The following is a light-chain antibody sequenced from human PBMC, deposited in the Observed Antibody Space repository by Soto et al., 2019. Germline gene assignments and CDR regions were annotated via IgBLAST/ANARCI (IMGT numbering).Light chain of an antibody. J-gene: IGKJ1*01. V-gene: IGKV3-20*01. Sequence: ETVLTQSPGTLSLSPGERATLSCRASQSLGSDYLAWYQQKPGQAPRLLIYAISTRATDIPDRFSGSGSGTDFTLTISSLEQEDFAMYYCQLYGTSRTFGQGTKVEI. CDR2: AIS. CDR1: QSLGSDY. CDR3: QLYGTSRT.